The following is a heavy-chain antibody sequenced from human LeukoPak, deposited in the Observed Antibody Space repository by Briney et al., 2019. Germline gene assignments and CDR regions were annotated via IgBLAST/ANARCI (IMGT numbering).Heavy chain of an antibody. D-gene: IGHD2-15*01. J-gene: IGHJ5*02. V-gene: IGHV4-38-2*02. Sequence: SETLSLTCTVSGYSISSGYYWGWIRQPPGKGLEWIGSIYHSGSTYYNPSLKSRVTMSVDTSKNHFSLRLSSVTAADTAVYYCARVFVYCSGGSCYWGWFDPWGQGTLVTVSS. CDR2: IYHSGST. CDR3: ARVFVYCSGGSCYWGWFDP. CDR1: GYSISSGYY.